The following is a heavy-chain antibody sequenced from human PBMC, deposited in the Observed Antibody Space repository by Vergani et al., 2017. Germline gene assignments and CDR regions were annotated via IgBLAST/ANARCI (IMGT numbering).Heavy chain of an antibody. V-gene: IGHV3-15*07. CDR3: TTQKHDYGVPTGAFDI. D-gene: IGHD4-17*01. CDR2: IKSKTDGGTT. J-gene: IGHJ3*02. Sequence: EVQLVESGGGLVKPGGSLRLSCAASGFPFSNAWMNWVRQAPGKGLEWVGRIKSKTDGGTTDYAAPEKGRFTISRDDAKNTLYLQMNSLKTEDTAVYYCTTQKHDYGVPTGAFDIWGQGTMVTVSS. CDR1: GFPFSNAW.